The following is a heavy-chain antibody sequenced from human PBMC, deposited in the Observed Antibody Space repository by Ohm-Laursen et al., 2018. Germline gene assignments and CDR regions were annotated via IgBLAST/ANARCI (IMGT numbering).Heavy chain of an antibody. CDR2: NVSLLKTE. J-gene: IGHJ4*02. CDR1: GDTLHTYA. D-gene: IGHD2-21*02. Sequence: RIPCKAFGDTLHTYALNWVRQAPGQGLGWMGGNVSLLKTEIQTQKFLGRVNITADEFTLTADMELNSVTSDDTAIYYCARGSSTVGAFCGGDCYSPFDYWGQGTQVIVSS. V-gene: IGHV1-69*01. CDR3: ARGSSTVGAFCGGDCYSPFDY.